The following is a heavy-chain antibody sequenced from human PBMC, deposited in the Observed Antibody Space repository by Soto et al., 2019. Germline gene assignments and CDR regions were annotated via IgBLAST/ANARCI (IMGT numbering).Heavy chain of an antibody. Sequence: ASVKVSCKXSGYTFTGYYMHWVRQAPGQGLEWMGWINPNSGGTNYAQKFQGWVTMTRDTSISTAYMELSRLRSDDTAVYYCARDNTVNYGMDVWGQGTTVTVSS. J-gene: IGHJ6*02. CDR1: GYTFTGYY. CDR3: ARDNTVNYGMDV. CDR2: INPNSGGT. D-gene: IGHD4-17*01. V-gene: IGHV1-2*04.